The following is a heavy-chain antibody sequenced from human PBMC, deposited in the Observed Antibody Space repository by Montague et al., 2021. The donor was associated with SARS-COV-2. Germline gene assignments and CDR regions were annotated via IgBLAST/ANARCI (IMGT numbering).Heavy chain of an antibody. CDR2: IYYSGST. Sequence: TLSLTCTVSGGSISSGGYYWSWIRQPPGKGLEWIGYIYYSGSTYYNPSLKSRLTISVDTSKNRFSLKLSSVTAADTAMYYCARARVVVPTTRYWFDPWGQGTLVTVSS. D-gene: IGHD2-2*01. J-gene: IGHJ5*02. CDR1: GGSISSGGYY. CDR3: ARARVVVPTTRYWFDP. V-gene: IGHV4-31*03.